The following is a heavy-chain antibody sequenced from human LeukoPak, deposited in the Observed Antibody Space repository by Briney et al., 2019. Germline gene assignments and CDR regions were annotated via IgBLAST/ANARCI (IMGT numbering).Heavy chain of an antibody. J-gene: IGHJ5*02. CDR1: GYTFSGYY. V-gene: IGHV1-2*02. D-gene: IGHD6-19*01. Sequence: ASVKISCKASGYTFSGYYMHWVRQVPGQGLEWIGWINPNIGDTNYAQKFQGGVTMTRDTSISTAYMELSRLTSDDTAVYYCARARLAGRGTWFDPWGQGTLVTVSS. CDR3: ARARLAGRGTWFDP. CDR2: INPNIGDT.